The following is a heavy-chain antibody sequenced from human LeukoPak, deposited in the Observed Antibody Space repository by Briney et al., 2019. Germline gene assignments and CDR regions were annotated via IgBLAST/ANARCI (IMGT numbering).Heavy chain of an antibody. D-gene: IGHD6-6*01. J-gene: IGHJ5*02. CDR1: GYTFTSYD. CDR2: MNPNSGNT. CDR3: ARGVSLYSSSRRWFDP. V-gene: IGHV1-8*03. Sequence: ASVKVSCKASGYTFTSYDINWVRQATGQGLEWMGWMNPNSGNTGYAQKFQGRVTITRNTSISTAYMELSSLRSEDTAVYYCARGVSLYSSSRRWFDPWGQGTLVTVSS.